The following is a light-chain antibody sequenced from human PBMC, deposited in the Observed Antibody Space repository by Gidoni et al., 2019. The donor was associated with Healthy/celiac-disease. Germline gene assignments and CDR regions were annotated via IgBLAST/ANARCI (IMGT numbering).Light chain of an antibody. CDR1: QSVSSN. CDR3: QQYNNWPPWT. J-gene: IGKJ1*01. Sequence: EIVMTQSPATLSVSPGERATLPCSASQSVSSNLAWYQQKPGQAPRLLIYGASTRATGIPARFSGSGSGTEFTPTISSLQSEDFAVDYCQQYNNWPPWTFGQGTKVEIK. V-gene: IGKV3D-15*01. CDR2: GAS.